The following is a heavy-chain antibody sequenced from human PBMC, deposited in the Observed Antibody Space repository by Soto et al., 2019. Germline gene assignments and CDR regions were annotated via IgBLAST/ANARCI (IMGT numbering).Heavy chain of an antibody. CDR3: ATFSDV. V-gene: IGHV5-10-1*01. CDR2: IDPSDSYT. J-gene: IGHJ6*02. Sequence: GESLKISCKGSGYNFTNYLIIWVRQMPGKGLEWMGRIDPSDSYTKYSPSLQGHVTISADKSIGTAYLQWSRLKASDTAMYYCATFSDVWGQGTSVTVSS. CDR1: GYNFTNYL.